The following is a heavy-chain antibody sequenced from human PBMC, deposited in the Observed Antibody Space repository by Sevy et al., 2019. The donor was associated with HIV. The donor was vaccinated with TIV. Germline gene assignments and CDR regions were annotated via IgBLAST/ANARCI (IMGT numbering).Heavy chain of an antibody. D-gene: IGHD3-22*01. CDR2: ISGSGTRT. CDR3: GKGGGGDYDPDEIGYYFYYYNMDV. J-gene: IGHJ6*03. CDR1: GFSFDSYG. Sequence: GGSLRLSCAVSGFSFDSYGMTWVRQAPGKGLEWVSGISGSGTRTYYADSVKGRFIISRDNSKNTLYLQMNSLRSEDTAIYYCGKGGGGDYDPDEIGYYFYYYNMDVWGKGTTVTVSS. V-gene: IGHV3-23*01.